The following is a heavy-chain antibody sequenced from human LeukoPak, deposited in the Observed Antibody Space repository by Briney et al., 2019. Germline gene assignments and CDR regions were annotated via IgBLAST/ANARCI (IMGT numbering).Heavy chain of an antibody. CDR3: ARVHGIKPSHLYSLHY. CDR2: INPNSGDT. D-gene: IGHD5-18*01. Sequence: ASVKVSCKASGYIFTGYYMHWVRQAPGQGLEWMGWINPNSGDTNYAQKFQGRVTMTRDTSISTAYMELSRLRSDDTAVYYCARVHGIKPSHLYSLHYWGQGTLVTVSS. J-gene: IGHJ4*02. CDR1: GYIFTGYY. V-gene: IGHV1-2*02.